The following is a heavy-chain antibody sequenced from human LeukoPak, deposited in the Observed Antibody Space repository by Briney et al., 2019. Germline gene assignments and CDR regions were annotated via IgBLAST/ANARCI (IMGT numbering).Heavy chain of an antibody. CDR3: ATVRVLQPKYCSGGSCYLPKYNWFDP. D-gene: IGHD2-15*01. Sequence: ASVKVSCKASGYTFTSYAMHWVRQAPGQRLEWMGWINAGNGNTKYSQKFQGRVTMTEDTSTDTAYMELSSLRSEDTAVYYCATVRVLQPKYCSGGSCYLPKYNWFDPWGQGTLVTVSS. CDR2: INAGNGNT. J-gene: IGHJ5*02. V-gene: IGHV1-3*01. CDR1: GYTFTSYA.